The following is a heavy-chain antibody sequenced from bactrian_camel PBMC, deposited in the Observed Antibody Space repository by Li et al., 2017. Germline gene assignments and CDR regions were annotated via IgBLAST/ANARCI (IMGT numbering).Heavy chain of an antibody. CDR3: AADVGSMSGNCQPNY. V-gene: IGHV3S63*01. J-gene: IGHJ4*01. CDR2: ILTTTGRT. D-gene: IGHD6*01. CDR1: GSTNC. Sequence: HVQLVESGGGSVQSGGSLRLPCAVSGSTNCMGWFRQAPGKEREGVAAILTTTGRTWYADAVNGRFTISRDDAKNTMYLQMNNLQPEDTAMYYCAADVGSMSGNCQPNYWGQGTQVTVS.